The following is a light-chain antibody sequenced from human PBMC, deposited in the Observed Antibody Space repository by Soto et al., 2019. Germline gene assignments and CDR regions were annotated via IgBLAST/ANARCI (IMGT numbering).Light chain of an antibody. V-gene: IGLV2-14*01. CDR2: EVI. J-gene: IGLJ2*01. Sequence: QSVLTQPASVSGSPGQSITISCTGTSSDVGGYNFVSWYQQHPGKAPKLMIYEVINRPSGVSNRFSGSKSGNTASLTISGLQAEDEADYYCSSYTSSSTVVFGGGTKLTVL. CDR3: SSYTSSSTVV. CDR1: SSDVGGYNF.